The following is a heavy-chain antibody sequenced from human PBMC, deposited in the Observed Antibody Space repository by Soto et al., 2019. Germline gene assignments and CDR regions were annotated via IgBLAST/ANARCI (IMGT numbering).Heavy chain of an antibody. CDR2: IIPIFHTA. D-gene: IGHD6-6*01. J-gene: IGHJ5*02. Sequence: QVQLVQSGAEVKKPGSSVKVSCKASGGTFSSYAISWVRQAPGQGLELMGGIIPIFHTANYAQKLQGRVTITADESTNTAYMELSSLRSEDTAVYYCAEGSSSSRRFDPWGQGTLVTVSS. CDR3: AEGSSSSRRFDP. CDR1: GGTFSSYA. V-gene: IGHV1-69*01.